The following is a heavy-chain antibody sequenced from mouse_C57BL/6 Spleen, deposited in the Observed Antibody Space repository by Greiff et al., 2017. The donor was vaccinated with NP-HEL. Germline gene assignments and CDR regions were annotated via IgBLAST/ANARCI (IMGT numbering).Heavy chain of an antibody. Sequence: EVQLQQSGPELVKPGASVKISCKASGYTFTDYYMNWVKQSHGKSLEWIGDINPNNGGTSYNQKFKGKATLTVDKSSSTAYMELRSLTSEDSAVYYCARSIYDGYWFAYWGQGTLVTVSA. CDR3: ARSIYDGYWFAY. D-gene: IGHD2-3*01. J-gene: IGHJ3*01. CDR1: GYTFTDYY. V-gene: IGHV1-26*01. CDR2: INPNNGGT.